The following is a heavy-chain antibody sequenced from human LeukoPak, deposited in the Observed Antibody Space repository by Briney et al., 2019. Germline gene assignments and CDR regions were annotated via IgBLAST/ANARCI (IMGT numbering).Heavy chain of an antibody. J-gene: IGHJ6*03. V-gene: IGHV3-23*01. CDR1: GFTFSSYA. CDR2: ISGSGGST. D-gene: IGHD5-18*01. Sequence: GGSLRLSCAASGFTFSSYAMTWVRQAPGKGLEWVSAISGSGGSTYYADSVRGRFTISRDNVKNSLYLQMNSLRAEDTAVYYCARDGGYGTPVGDNYHYMDVWGKGTTVTVSS. CDR3: ARDGGYGTPVGDNYHYMDV.